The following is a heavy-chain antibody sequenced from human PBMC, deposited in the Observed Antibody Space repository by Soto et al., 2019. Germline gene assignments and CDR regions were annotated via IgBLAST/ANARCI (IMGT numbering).Heavy chain of an antibody. CDR2: IYHSGST. CDR1: GASIISDNW. Sequence: PSETLSLTCAVSGASIISDNWWSWVRQSPGKGLEWIGEIYHSGSTKYNPSLKSRVIISVDKSKNQFSLKVKSVTAADTAVYYCARGSPTTDWCPWFDPWGQGTLVTVSS. D-gene: IGHD3-9*01. CDR3: ARGSPTTDWCPWFDP. V-gene: IGHV4-4*02. J-gene: IGHJ5*02.